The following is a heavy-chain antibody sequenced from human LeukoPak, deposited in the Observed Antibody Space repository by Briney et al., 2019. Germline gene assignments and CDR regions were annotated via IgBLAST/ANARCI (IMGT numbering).Heavy chain of an antibody. CDR3: AREIYGGKPYYFDY. CDR1: GYTFTGYY. D-gene: IGHD4-23*01. Sequence: ASVKVSCKASGYTFTGYYMHWVRQAPGQGLEWMGWINPNSGGTNYAQKFQGRVTMTRDTSISTAHMELSRLRSDDTAVYYCAREIYGGKPYYFDYWGQGTLVTVSS. J-gene: IGHJ4*02. V-gene: IGHV1-2*02. CDR2: INPNSGGT.